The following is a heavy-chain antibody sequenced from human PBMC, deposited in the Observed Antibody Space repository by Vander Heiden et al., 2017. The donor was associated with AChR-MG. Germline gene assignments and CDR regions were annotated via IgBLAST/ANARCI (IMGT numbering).Heavy chain of an antibody. D-gene: IGHD4-17*01. CDR3: ARAPTTVVPFFDY. Sequence: QVQLVESGGGVVQPGRPLRLSCAASGFTFSSYGMHWVRQAPGKGLEWVAVIWYDGSNKYYADSVKGRFTISRDNSKNTLYLQMNSLRAEDTAVYYCARAPTTVVPFFDYWGQGTLVTVSS. CDR2: IWYDGSNK. CDR1: GFTFSSYG. J-gene: IGHJ4*02. V-gene: IGHV3-33*01.